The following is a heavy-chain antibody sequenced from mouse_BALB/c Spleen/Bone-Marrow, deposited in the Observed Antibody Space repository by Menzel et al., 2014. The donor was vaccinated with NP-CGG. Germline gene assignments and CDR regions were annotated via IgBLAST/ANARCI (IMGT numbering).Heavy chain of an antibody. J-gene: IGHJ3*01. V-gene: IGHV4-1*02. CDR2: INPDSNTI. CDR1: GFDFSRYW. D-gene: IGHD1-2*01. Sequence: EAHLVESGGGLVQPGGSLKLSCAASGFDFSRYWMTWVRQAPGKGLEWIGEINPDSNTINYTPSPKDKFIISRDNAKNTLYLQMSKVRSEDTALYYCAKNYYYGYVAYWGQRTLVTVSA. CDR3: AKNYYYGYVAY.